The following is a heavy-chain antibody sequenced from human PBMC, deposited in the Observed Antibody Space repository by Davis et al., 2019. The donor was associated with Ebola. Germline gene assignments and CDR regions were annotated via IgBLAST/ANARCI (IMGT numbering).Heavy chain of an antibody. Sequence: PSGSLSLSCAASGFTFSGSATHWLRQASGKGLEWVGRIRSKANSYATAYAASVKGRFTISRDDSKNTTYLQMNSLKTEDTALYYCTSDGYNNAPYWCQGTVVTVSS. V-gene: IGHV3-73*01. J-gene: IGHJ4*02. CDR1: GFTFSGSA. CDR2: IRSKANSYAT. CDR3: TSDGYNNAPY. D-gene: IGHD5-24*01.